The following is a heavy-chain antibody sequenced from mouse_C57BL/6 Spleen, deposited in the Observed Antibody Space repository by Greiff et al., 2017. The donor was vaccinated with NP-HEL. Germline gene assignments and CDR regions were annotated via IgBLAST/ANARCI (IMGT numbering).Heavy chain of an antibody. CDR1: GFSFNTYA. V-gene: IGHV10-1*01. CDR3: VGSYYDYLWYFDV. CDR2: IRSNSNNYAT. Sequence: EVQLVESGGGLVQPKGSLKLSCAASGFSFNTYAMNWVRQAPGKGLEWVARIRSNSNNYATYYADSVKDRFTISRDDSESMLYLQMNNLKTEDTAMYYCVGSYYDYLWYFDVWGTGTTVTVSS. D-gene: IGHD2-4*01. J-gene: IGHJ1*03.